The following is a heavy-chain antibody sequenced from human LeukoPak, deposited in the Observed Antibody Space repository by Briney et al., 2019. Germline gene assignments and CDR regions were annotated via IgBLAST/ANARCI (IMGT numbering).Heavy chain of an antibody. CDR2: ISSSSSYI. J-gene: IGHJ6*03. Sequence: GGSLRLSCAASGFAFSSYEMNWVRQAPGKGLEWVSSISSSSSYIYYADSVKGRFTISRDNAKNSLYLQMNSLRAEDTAVYYCARVHDHKYYYMDVWGKGTTVTVSS. D-gene: IGHD3-3*01. CDR3: ARVHDHKYYYMDV. V-gene: IGHV3-21*01. CDR1: GFAFSSYE.